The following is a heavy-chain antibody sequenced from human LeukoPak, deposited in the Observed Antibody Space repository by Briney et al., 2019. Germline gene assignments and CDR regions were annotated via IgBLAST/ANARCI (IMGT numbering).Heavy chain of an antibody. CDR3: ARDLYCYDGSGCLDY. V-gene: IGHV3-11*01. CDR2: IRSSGSNI. CDR1: GFTFSDYY. D-gene: IGHD3-22*01. Sequence: GGSLRLSCAASGFTFSDYYMSWIRQAPGKGLEWVSYIRSSGSNIYYADSVKGRITISRDNAKNSLYLQMNSLRAEDTAVYYCARDLYCYDGSGCLDYWGEGALGTVSS. J-gene: IGHJ4*02.